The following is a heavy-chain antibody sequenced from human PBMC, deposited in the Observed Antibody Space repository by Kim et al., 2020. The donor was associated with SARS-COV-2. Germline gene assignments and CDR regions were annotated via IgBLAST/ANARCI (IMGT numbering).Heavy chain of an antibody. J-gene: IGHJ4*02. D-gene: IGHD1-26*01. CDR3: ARRGPPPKSYQCDC. CDR1: GYTFAAYY. CDR2: IDPNSGGI. Sequence: ASVKVSCKASGYTFAAYYMHWMRQAPGQGLEWVGRIDPNSGGIIYAQKFQGRVTMTRDTSISTAYMELNSLTSDDTAIYYCARRGPPPKSYQCDCWGQGT. V-gene: IGHV1-2*06.